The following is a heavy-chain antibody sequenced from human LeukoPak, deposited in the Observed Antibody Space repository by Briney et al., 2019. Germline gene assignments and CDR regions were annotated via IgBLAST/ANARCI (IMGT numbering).Heavy chain of an antibody. CDR2: IYYSGRT. D-gene: IGHD6-13*01. CDR3: ARGRTAAGQYYFDY. V-gene: IGHV4-39*01. J-gene: IGHJ4*02. CDR1: GGSISSSTYY. Sequence: SETLSLTCTVSGGSISSSTYYWGWIRQPPGKGLEWIGSIYYSGRTYYNPSLKSRVTISVDTSKNQFSLKLNSVTAADTAVYYCARGRTAAGQYYFDYWGQGTLVTVSS.